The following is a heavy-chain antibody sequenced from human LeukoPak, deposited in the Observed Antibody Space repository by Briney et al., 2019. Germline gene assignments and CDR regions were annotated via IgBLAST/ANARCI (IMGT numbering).Heavy chain of an antibody. CDR3: ATDGGSG. CDR2: IRGKGNGYAT. D-gene: IGHD6-19*01. Sequence: GGSLKLSCAASGFSFSDSAFHWVRQAPGKGLEWVGRIRGKGNGYATAHAASVKGRFTISRDDSKNTAYLQMNSLKTEDTAVYYCATDGGSGWGQGTLVTVSS. J-gene: IGHJ4*02. V-gene: IGHV3-73*01. CDR1: GFSFSDSA.